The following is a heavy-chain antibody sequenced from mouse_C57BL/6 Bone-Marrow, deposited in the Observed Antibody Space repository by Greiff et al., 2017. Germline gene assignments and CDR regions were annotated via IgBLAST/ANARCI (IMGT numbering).Heavy chain of an antibody. J-gene: IGHJ4*01. CDR1: GYTFTSYW. Sequence: VQLQQPGAELVRPGTSVKLSCKASGYTFTSYWMHWVKQRPGQGLEWIGVIDPSDSYTNYNQKFKGKATLTVDTASSTAYMQLSSLTSEDSAVFYGARRHAMDYWGQGTSVTVSA. CDR3: ARRHAMDY. V-gene: IGHV1-59*01. CDR2: IDPSDSYT.